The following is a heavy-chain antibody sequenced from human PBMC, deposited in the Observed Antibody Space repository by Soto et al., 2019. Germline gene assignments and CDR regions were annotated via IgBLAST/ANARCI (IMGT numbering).Heavy chain of an antibody. CDR1: GFTVSSNY. J-gene: IGHJ5*02. CDR3: AREVGDCSGGSCYSVWFDP. D-gene: IGHD2-15*01. Sequence: GGSLRLSCAASGFTVSSNYMSWVRQAPGKGLEWVSVIYSGGSTYYADSVKGRFTISRDNSKNTLYLQMNSLRAEDTAVDYCAREVGDCSGGSCYSVWFDPWGQGTLVTVSS. CDR2: IYSGGST. V-gene: IGHV3-66*01.